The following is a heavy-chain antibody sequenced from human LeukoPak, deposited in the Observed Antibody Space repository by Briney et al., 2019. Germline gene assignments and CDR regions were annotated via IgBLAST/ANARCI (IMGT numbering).Heavy chain of an antibody. CDR2: IYSGGST. CDR3: ARIYPPASSGWYYFDY. J-gene: IGHJ4*02. Sequence: GGSMRLSCAASGVTVSSDYMSWVRQAPGKGLEWVSVIYSGGSTSYADSAKGRFTISRDDSKNTLYLHMNSLRADDTAVYYCARIYPPASSGWYYFDYWGQGTLVTVSS. V-gene: IGHV3-53*01. D-gene: IGHD6-13*01. CDR1: GVTVSSDY.